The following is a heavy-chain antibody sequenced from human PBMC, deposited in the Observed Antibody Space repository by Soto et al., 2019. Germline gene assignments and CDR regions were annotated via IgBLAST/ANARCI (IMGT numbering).Heavy chain of an antibody. CDR2: ISSSSSYI. D-gene: IGHD2-2*02. CDR3: ARDRCSSTSCYTLAFDI. CDR1: GFTFSSYS. J-gene: IGHJ3*02. Sequence: GGSLRLSCAASGFTFSSYSMNWVRQAPGKGLEWVSSISSSSSYIYYADSVKGRFTISRDNAKNSLYLQMNSLRAEDMAVYYCARDRCSSTSCYTLAFDIWGQGTMVTVSS. V-gene: IGHV3-21*01.